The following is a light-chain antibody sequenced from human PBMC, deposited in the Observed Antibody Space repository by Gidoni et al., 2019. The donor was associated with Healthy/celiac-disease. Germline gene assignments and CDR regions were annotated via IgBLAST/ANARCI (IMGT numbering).Light chain of an antibody. CDR3: QQYYSTPFS. Sequence: DIVLTQFPDSLAVSLGDRATINCKSSQGVFYRSNNKNYSVWYQQKPGQPTKLLIYWASTRESGVPDRFRGSGSGTDFTLTISSLQAEDVAVYYCQQYYSTPFSFGPGTKVDIK. CDR2: WAS. J-gene: IGKJ3*01. V-gene: IGKV4-1*01. CDR1: QGVFYRSNNKNY.